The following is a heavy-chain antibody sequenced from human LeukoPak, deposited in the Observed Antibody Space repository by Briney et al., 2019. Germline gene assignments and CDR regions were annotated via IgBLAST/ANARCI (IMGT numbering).Heavy chain of an antibody. V-gene: IGHV4-59*01. J-gene: IGHJ5*02. CDR2: ISYNGGT. CDR1: GGSISSYF. D-gene: IGHD3-10*01. CDR3: ARVAYRVVTQFDP. Sequence: SETLSLTCTVSGGSISSYFWSWIRQPPGKGLEWISYISYNGGTNYNPSLKSRVIISVVSSKNQSALNLSSVTAADTAVYYCARVAYRVVTQFDPWGQGTLVTVSS.